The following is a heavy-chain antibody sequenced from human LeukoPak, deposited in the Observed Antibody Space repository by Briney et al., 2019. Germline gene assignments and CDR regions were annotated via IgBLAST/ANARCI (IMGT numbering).Heavy chain of an antibody. CDR3: ARQTYCINGVCYTEEGEFYYYMDV. CDR1: GGSISSSSTYY. CDR2: IYYNGGT. Sequence: SETLSLTCTVSGGSISSSSTYYWGWIRQPPGKGLEWIGNIYYNGGTYYTPSLKRRVTISVATSKNQFSLKLTSVTAADTAVYYCARQTYCINGVCYTEEGEFYYYMDVWGKGTTVTVSS. J-gene: IGHJ6*03. V-gene: IGHV4-39*01. D-gene: IGHD2-8*01.